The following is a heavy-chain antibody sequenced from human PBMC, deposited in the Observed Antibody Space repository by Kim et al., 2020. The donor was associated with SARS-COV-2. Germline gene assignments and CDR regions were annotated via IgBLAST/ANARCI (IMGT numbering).Heavy chain of an antibody. Sequence: GESLKISCKGSGYSFTSYWIGWVRQMPGKGLEWMGIIYPGDSDTRYSPSFQGQVTISADKSISTAYLQWSSLKASDTAMYYCARRGDSGYDSAPYYFDYWGQGTLVTVSS. CDR2: IYPGDSDT. D-gene: IGHD5-12*01. CDR1: GYSFTSYW. V-gene: IGHV5-51*01. J-gene: IGHJ4*02. CDR3: ARRGDSGYDSAPYYFDY.